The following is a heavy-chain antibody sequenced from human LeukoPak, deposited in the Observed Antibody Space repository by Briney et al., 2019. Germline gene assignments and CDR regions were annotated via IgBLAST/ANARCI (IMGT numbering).Heavy chain of an antibody. CDR2: MNPNSGNT. CDR1: GYTFTSYD. Sequence: ASVKVSCKASGYTFTSYDINWVRQATGQGLEWMGWMNPNSGNTGYAQKSQGRVTMTTDTSASTAYMELRSLRSDDTAMYYCARDYGYGVTVMISDDYWGQGTLVTVSS. D-gene: IGHD4-17*01. J-gene: IGHJ4*02. V-gene: IGHV1-8*01. CDR3: ARDYGYGVTVMISDDY.